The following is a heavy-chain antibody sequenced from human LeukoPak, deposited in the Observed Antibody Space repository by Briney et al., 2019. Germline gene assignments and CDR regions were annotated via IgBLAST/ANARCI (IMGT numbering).Heavy chain of an antibody. CDR2: IKQDGSQT. CDR3: ARDKGDYDTSGSLFVF. J-gene: IGHJ4*02. Sequence: GGSLRLSCAASGFTFSSYWMSWVRQVPRKGLEWVANIKQDGSQTYYGDSVKGRFTISRDNVKNSLHLQMNSLTAEDTAVYFCARDKGDYDTSGSLFVFGGQGTLVTVSS. V-gene: IGHV3-7*03. D-gene: IGHD3-22*01. CDR1: GFTFSSYW.